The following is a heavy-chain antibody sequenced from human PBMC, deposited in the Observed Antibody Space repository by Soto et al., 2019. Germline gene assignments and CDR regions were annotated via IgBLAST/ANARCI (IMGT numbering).Heavy chain of an antibody. D-gene: IGHD3-10*01. CDR1: GYCFTSYY. V-gene: IGHV1-46*01. CDR3: ASALLWFGELLSKGAFDI. CDR2: INPSGGST. J-gene: IGHJ3*02. Sequence: ASVKVSCKAGGYCFTSYYMHWVRQAPGQGLEWMGIINPSGGSTSYAQKFQGRVTMTRDTSTSTVYMELSSLRSEDTAVYYCASALLWFGELLSKGAFDIWGQGTMVTVSS.